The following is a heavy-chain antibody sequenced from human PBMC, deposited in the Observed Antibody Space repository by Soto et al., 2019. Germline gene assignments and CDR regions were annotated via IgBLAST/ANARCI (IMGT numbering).Heavy chain of an antibody. V-gene: IGHV3-23*01. D-gene: IGHD6-25*01. Sequence: PGGSLRLSCAASGFTFSNYAMSWARQAPGKGLEWVSAISGSGASTYYADSVKGRFIISRDNSKSTLYLQINRLKADDTAVYYCAKGSASGSPYYFDFWGQGTLVTVSS. J-gene: IGHJ4*02. CDR2: ISGSGAST. CDR1: GFTFSNYA. CDR3: AKGSASGSPYYFDF.